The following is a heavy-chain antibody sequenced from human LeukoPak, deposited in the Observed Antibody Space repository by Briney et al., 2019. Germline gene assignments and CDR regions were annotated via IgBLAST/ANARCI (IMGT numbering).Heavy chain of an antibody. CDR1: GGTFSSYA. D-gene: IGHD3-22*01. CDR2: IIRIFGTA. J-gene: IGHJ4*02. Sequence: SVKVSCKASGGTFSSYAISWVRQAPGQGLEWMGGIIRIFGTANYAQKFQGRVTITADESTSTAYMELSSLRSEDTAVYYCARGSERLGNSEMKYYYDSSGYYYFEFDYWGQGTLVTVSS. V-gene: IGHV1-69*13. CDR3: ARGSERLGNSEMKYYYDSSGYYYFEFDY.